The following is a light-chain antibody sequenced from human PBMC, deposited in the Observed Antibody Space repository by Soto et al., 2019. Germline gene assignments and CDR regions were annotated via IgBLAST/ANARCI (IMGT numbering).Light chain of an antibody. CDR3: SSYAYRSTVV. CDR2: DVS. CDR1: SSDVGGYNY. Sequence: QSVLTQPASVSGSPGQSITISCTGTSSDVGGYNYVSWYQQHPGKAPKLMIYDVSNRPSGVSNRFSGSKSGNTASLTISGLQSEDEADYYCSSYAYRSTVVVGGGTKLTVL. J-gene: IGLJ2*01. V-gene: IGLV2-14*01.